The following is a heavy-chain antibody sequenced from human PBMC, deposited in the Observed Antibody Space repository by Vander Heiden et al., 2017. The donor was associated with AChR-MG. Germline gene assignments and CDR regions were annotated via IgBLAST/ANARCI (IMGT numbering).Heavy chain of an antibody. D-gene: IGHD1-26*01. CDR3: VMGSYGLFDY. CDR1: GGSISSSSYY. J-gene: IGHJ4*01. Sequence: QLQLQESGPGLVKPSETLSLTCTVSGGSISSSSYYWGWIRQPPGKGLEWIGSIYHSGSTYYYPSLKSRVTISVVTSQNQFSLNLRPVTAADTGGCCCVMGSYGLFDY. V-gene: IGHV4-39*01. CDR2: IYHSGST.